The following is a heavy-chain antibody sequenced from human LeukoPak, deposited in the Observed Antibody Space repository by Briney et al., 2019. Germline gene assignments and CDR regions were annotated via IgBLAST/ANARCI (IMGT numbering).Heavy chain of an antibody. CDR3: ARGGLGYFDY. J-gene: IGHJ4*02. CDR2: ISSSSTYI. D-gene: IGHD3/OR15-3a*01. Sequence: GGSLRLSCAASGFTFSSYSMNWVRQAPGKGLEWVSSISSSSTYIYYADSVKGRFTISRDNAKNSLYLQMSSLRAEDTAVYYCARGGLGYFDYWGQGTLVTVSS. V-gene: IGHV3-21*01. CDR1: GFTFSSYS.